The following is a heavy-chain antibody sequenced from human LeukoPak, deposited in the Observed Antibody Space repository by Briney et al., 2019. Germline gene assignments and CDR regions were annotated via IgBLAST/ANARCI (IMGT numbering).Heavy chain of an antibody. CDR3: ARDSYGTEDY. J-gene: IGHJ4*02. Sequence: GGSLRLSCAASGFTFSTYAMSWVRQAPGKGLEWVANIKQDGSEKYYVDSVKGRFTISRDNAKNSLYLQMNSLRAEDTAVYYCARDSYGTEDYWGQGTLVTVSS. CDR2: IKQDGSEK. D-gene: IGHD5-18*01. V-gene: IGHV3-7*01. CDR1: GFTFSTYA.